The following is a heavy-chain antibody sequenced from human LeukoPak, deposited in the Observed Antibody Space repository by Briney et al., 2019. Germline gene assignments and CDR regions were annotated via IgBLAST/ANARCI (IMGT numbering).Heavy chain of an antibody. D-gene: IGHD1-20*01. CDR2: IYTGGTI. Sequence: GGSLRLSCAASGFTVSSNYMSWVRQAPGKGLEWVSIIYTGGTIYYADSVKGRFTISRDNSKNTLYLQMNSLRAEDTAVYYCARSGNNWNDGWFDPWGQGTLVTVSS. CDR1: GFTVSSNY. V-gene: IGHV3-53*01. J-gene: IGHJ5*02. CDR3: ARSGNNWNDGWFDP.